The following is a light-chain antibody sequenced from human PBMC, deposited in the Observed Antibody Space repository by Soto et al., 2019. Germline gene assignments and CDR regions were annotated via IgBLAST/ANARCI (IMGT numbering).Light chain of an antibody. CDR2: DAS. CDR1: QNIFTY. CDR3: QHYTLYSAS. J-gene: IGKJ3*01. Sequence: DIHMTQSPSTLSTSVGDRLTISCRASQNIFTYLAWYQQKPGKAPKLLIFDASTLQSGVPPRFSGSGSGTEFTLTISSLQPDDFATYYCQHYTLYSASFGPGTKVDIK. V-gene: IGKV1-5*01.